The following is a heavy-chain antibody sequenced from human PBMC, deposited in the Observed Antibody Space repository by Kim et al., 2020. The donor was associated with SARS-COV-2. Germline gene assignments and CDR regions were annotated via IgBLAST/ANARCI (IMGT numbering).Heavy chain of an antibody. CDR3: ARRYSSSWYVRDTYYYYG. CDR2: INHSGST. Sequence: SETLSLTCAVYGGSFSGYYWSWIRQPPGKGLEWIGEINHSGSTNYNPSLKSRVTISVDTSKNQFSLKLSSVTAADTAVYYCARRYSSSWYVRDTYYYYG. V-gene: IGHV4-34*01. J-gene: IGHJ6*01. CDR1: GGSFSGYY. D-gene: IGHD6-13*01.